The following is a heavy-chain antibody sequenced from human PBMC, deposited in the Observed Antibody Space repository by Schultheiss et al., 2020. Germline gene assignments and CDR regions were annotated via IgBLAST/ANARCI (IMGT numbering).Heavy chain of an antibody. Sequence: GESLKISCEASGFSVSHYAMSWVRQSPGKGLEWVSVISGSGGNTKYADSVKGRFIMSRDSSKNTLSLQMDSLRTEDTAVYYCAKAMNEVDATIHVPAKYYTLDVWGQGTSVTVSS. CDR3: AKAMNEVDATIHVPAKYYTLDV. V-gene: IGHV3-23*01. J-gene: IGHJ6*02. CDR1: GFSVSHYA. D-gene: IGHD2-15*01. CDR2: ISGSGGNT.